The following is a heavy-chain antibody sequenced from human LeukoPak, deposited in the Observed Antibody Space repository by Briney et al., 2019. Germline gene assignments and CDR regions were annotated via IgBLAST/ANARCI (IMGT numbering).Heavy chain of an antibody. D-gene: IGHD6-19*01. Sequence: SETLSLTCTVSGGSISSYYWSWIRQPAGKGLEWIGRIYTSGSTNYNPSLKSRVTMSVDTSKNQFSLKLSSVTAADTAVYYCARDRIAVAGTWADGYYYYYGMDVWGQGTTVTVSS. CDR2: IYTSGST. CDR1: GGSISSYY. V-gene: IGHV4-4*07. J-gene: IGHJ6*02. CDR3: ARDRIAVAGTWADGYYYYYGMDV.